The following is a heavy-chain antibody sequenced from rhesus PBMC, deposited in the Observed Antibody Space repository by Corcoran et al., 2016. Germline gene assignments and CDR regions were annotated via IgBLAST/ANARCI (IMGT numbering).Heavy chain of an antibody. D-gene: IGHD4-23*01. CDR1: GYSISSGSY. CDR3: ARPSTVTIDY. J-gene: IGHJ4*01. CDR2: ISGSSGST. V-gene: IGHV4-99*01. Sequence: QVQLQESGPGLVKPSETLSLTCAVSGYSISSGSYWGWTRQPPGKGLEYIGYISGSSGSTYYNPSLKSRVTISKDTSKNQFSLKLSSVTAADTAVYYCARPSTVTIDYWGQGVLVTVSS.